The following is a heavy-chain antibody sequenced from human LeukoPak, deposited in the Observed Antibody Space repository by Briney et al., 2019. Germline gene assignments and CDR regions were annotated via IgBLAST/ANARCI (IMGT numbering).Heavy chain of an antibody. CDR1: GFTVSSNY. V-gene: IGHV3-53*04. Sequence: GGSLRLSCAASGFTVSSNYMSWVRQAPGKGLEWVSVIYSGSSSTHYTDSVKGRFTISRHNSKNTLYLQMNSLRAEDTAVYYCARVGSGWYDFDYWGQGTPVTVSS. CDR3: ARVGSGWYDFDY. J-gene: IGHJ4*02. CDR2: IYSGSSST. D-gene: IGHD6-19*01.